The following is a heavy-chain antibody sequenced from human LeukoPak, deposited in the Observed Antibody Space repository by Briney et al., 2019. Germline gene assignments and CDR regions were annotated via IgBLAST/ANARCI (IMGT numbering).Heavy chain of an antibody. CDR1: GYTFTSYD. V-gene: IGHV1-8*01. Sequence: ASVKVSCKASGYTFTSYDINWVRQATGQGLEWMGWMNPNSGNTGYAQKFQGRVTMTRNTSISTAYMELSSLRSEDTAVYYCARGVRSSGWYQGEYYFDYWGQGTLVTVSS. CDR3: ARGVRSSGWYQGEYYFDY. D-gene: IGHD6-19*01. J-gene: IGHJ4*02. CDR2: MNPNSGNT.